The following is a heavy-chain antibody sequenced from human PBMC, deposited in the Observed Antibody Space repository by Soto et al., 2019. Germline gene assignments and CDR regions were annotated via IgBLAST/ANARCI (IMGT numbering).Heavy chain of an antibody. D-gene: IGHD6-13*01. Sequence: EVQLEESGGGLVQPGGSLRLSCAASGFTFSSYWMSWVRQAPGKGLGWVANIKQDGSEKYYVDSVKGRFTISRDNAKNSLYLQMNSLRAEDTAVYYCARENGYSSSWSSGYFDYWGQGTLVTVSS. V-gene: IGHV3-7*04. CDR3: ARENGYSSSWSSGYFDY. J-gene: IGHJ4*02. CDR2: IKQDGSEK. CDR1: GFTFSSYW.